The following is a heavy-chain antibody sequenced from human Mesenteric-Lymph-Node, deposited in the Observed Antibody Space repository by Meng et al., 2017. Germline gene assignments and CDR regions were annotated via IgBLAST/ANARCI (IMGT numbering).Heavy chain of an antibody. CDR1: GYTFTSYA. J-gene: IGHJ4*02. D-gene: IGHD6-13*01. CDR3: AKAAGLDY. Sequence: ASVKVSCKASGYTFTSYAMHWVRQAPGQRLEWMGWINIGSGDTKYSQNFQGRVTITRDTSATTAYMELSRLRSDDTAVYYCAKAAGLDYWGQGTLVTVSS. CDR2: INIGSGDT. V-gene: IGHV1-3*04.